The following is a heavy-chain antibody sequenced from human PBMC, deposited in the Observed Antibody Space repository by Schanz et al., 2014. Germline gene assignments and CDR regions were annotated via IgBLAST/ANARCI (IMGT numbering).Heavy chain of an antibody. CDR2: INPYVGST. CDR1: GYTFTSFF. Sequence: VQLEQSGAEVKKPGASLRVSCTTSGYTFTSFFITWLRQAPGQRFQWMGWINPYVGSTNIADDFQGRVTMTRNTSTSTAYMELRGLRSDDTAVYYCARKGMPPIWSGYPYFFDFWGQGTLVTVSS. J-gene: IGHJ4*02. D-gene: IGHD3-3*01. V-gene: IGHV1-18*01. CDR3: ARKGMPPIWSGYPYFFDF.